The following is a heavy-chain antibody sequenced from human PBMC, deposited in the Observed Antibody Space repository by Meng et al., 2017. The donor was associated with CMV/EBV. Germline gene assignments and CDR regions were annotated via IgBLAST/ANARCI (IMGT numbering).Heavy chain of an antibody. CDR1: GFTFSSYA. Sequence: GGSLRLSCAASGFTFSSYAMHWVRQAPGKGLEWVAVISYDGSNKYYADSVKGRFTISRDNPKNTLYLQMNSLRAEDTAVYYCARGSTDDNSWYYYWGQGTLVTVSS. J-gene: IGHJ4*02. V-gene: IGHV3-30*04. D-gene: IGHD6-13*01. CDR2: ISYDGSNK. CDR3: ARGSTDDNSWYYY.